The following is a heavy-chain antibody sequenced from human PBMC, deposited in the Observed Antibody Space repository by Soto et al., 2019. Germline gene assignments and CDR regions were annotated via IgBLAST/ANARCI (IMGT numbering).Heavy chain of an antibody. CDR2: FFIGGNT. J-gene: IGHJ4*02. V-gene: IGHV4-39*01. CDR3: ARRYGDCFDY. Sequence: SETLSLTCPFSGFSISSSTYYWGWMRQPPGKGLEWIASFFIGGNTYYNPSLKSRVTISVDTSKNQFSLKLSSVTAADTAVYYCARRYGDCFDYWGQGTLVTVSS. CDR1: GFSISSSTYY. D-gene: IGHD4-17*01.